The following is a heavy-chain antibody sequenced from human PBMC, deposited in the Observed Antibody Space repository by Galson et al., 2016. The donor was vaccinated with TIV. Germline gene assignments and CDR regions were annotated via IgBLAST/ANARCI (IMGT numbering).Heavy chain of an antibody. J-gene: IGHJ4*02. CDR3: AREKAVGPALLDF. Sequence: SLRLSCAASGFTFSDYWMTWVRLTPGKGLEWVANIKEGGREEYYVDSVTGRFTVSRDNARNSLFLQMTSLRAEDTAIYYCAREKAVGPALLDFWGQGTLVTVSS. D-gene: IGHD2-15*01. CDR2: IKEGGREE. CDR1: GFTFSDYW. V-gene: IGHV3-7*03.